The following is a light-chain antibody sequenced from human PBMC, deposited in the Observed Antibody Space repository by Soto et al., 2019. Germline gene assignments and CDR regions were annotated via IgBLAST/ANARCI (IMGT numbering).Light chain of an antibody. Sequence: EIVLTQSPATLSLSPGERATLSCRASQSVSSYLAWYQQKPGQAPRLLIYDVSNRATGIPDRFSGSGSGTDFTLTISRLEPEDFAVYYCQQYGSSPTFGQGTKVDIK. CDR1: QSVSSY. CDR3: QQYGSSPT. CDR2: DVS. V-gene: IGKV3-20*01. J-gene: IGKJ1*01.